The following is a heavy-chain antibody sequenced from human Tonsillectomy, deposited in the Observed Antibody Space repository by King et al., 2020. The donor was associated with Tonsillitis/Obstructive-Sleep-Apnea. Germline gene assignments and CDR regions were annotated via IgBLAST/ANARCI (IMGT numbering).Heavy chain of an antibody. CDR2: IYYSGSA. J-gene: IGHJ5*02. V-gene: IGHV4-59*08. D-gene: IGHD3-10*01. CDR3: ARAQVGVLNWVWFDP. CDR1: GGSISSYY. Sequence: VQLQESGPGLVKPSETPSLTCTVSGGSISSYYWSWIRQPPGKGLEWIGYIYYSGSAKYNPSLKSRVSISVDTSKNQFSLKLSSVTAADTAVYYCARAQVGVLNWVWFDPWGQGTLVTVSS.